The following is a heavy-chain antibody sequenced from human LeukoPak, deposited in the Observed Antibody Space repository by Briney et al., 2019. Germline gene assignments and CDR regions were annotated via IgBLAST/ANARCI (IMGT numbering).Heavy chain of an antibody. CDR2: INVYNGNT. Sequence: GASVKVSCKASGYTFDSYGLSWVRQAPGQGPQWMGWINVYNGNTNYAQKLQGRVTMTTDTSTSTAYMELRSLRSDDTAVYYCARRVLYGSGSYPDYWGQGTLVTVSS. J-gene: IGHJ4*02. CDR3: ARRVLYGSGSYPDY. CDR1: GYTFDSYG. D-gene: IGHD3-10*01. V-gene: IGHV1-18*01.